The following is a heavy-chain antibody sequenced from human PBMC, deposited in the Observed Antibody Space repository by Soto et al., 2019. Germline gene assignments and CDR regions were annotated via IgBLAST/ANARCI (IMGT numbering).Heavy chain of an antibody. J-gene: IGHJ5*02. Sequence: QVQLVQSGAEVKKPGASVKVSCKASGYTFTSYGISWVRQAPGQGLEWMGWISAYNGNTNYAQKLQGRVTMTTDTXXSRAYMELRSLRADDTAVYYCARYDSSGPVNWFDPWGQGTLVTVSS. CDR1: GYTFTSYG. CDR2: ISAYNGNT. V-gene: IGHV1-18*01. D-gene: IGHD3-22*01. CDR3: ARYDSSGPVNWFDP.